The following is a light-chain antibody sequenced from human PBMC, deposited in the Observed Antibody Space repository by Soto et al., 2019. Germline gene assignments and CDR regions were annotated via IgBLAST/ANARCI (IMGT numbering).Light chain of an antibody. V-gene: IGKV1-27*01. CDR2: AAS. CDR3: QEHNGAPFT. CDR1: QGISDH. Sequence: DIQMTQSPSSLSASVGDRVIITCRASQGISDHLAWYQQKPGKVPKLLIYAASTVQSGVPSRFSGSGSGTEFTLTISSLQPEDVATYYCQEHNGAPFTFGGGTKVEIK. J-gene: IGKJ4*01.